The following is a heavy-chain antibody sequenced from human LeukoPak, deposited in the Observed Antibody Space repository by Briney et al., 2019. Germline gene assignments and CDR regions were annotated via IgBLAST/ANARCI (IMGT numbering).Heavy chain of an antibody. CDR3: ARTKLRFLEWLFYGGFDP. D-gene: IGHD3-3*01. Sequence: ASVKVSCKASGYTFTSYGISWVRQAPGQGLEWMGGIIPIFGTANYAQKFQGRVTITADKSTSTAYMELSSLRSEDTAVYYCARTKLRFLEWLFYGGFDPWGQGTLVTVSS. CDR2: IIPIFGTA. V-gene: IGHV1-69*06. CDR1: GYTFTSYG. J-gene: IGHJ5*02.